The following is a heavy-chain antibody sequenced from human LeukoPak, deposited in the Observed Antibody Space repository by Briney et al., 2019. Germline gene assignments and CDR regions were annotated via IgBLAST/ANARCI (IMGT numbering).Heavy chain of an antibody. CDR3: ARGRDYYGSGSYPSNWFDP. V-gene: IGHV4-31*03. Sequence: SQTLSLTCTVSGGSISSGGYYWSWLRQHPGKGLEWIGYIYYSGSTYYTPSLKSRVTISVDTSKNQFSLKLSSVTAADTAVYYCARGRDYYGSGSYPSNWFDPWGQGTLVTVSS. D-gene: IGHD3-10*01. CDR1: GGSISSGGYY. J-gene: IGHJ5*02. CDR2: IYYSGST.